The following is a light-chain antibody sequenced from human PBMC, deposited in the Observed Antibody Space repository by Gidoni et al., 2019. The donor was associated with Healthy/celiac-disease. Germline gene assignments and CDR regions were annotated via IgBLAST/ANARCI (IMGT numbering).Light chain of an antibody. CDR3: QQYGSSPPLT. J-gene: IGKJ4*01. V-gene: IGKV3-20*01. CDR1: QSVSSSY. Sequence: ELVLPQSPGTLSLSPGERATLSCRASQSVSSSYLAWYQQKPGQAPRRLIYGASSRATGIPDRFSGSGSGTDFTLTISRLEPEDFAVYYCQQYGSSPPLTFGGGTKVEIK. CDR2: GAS.